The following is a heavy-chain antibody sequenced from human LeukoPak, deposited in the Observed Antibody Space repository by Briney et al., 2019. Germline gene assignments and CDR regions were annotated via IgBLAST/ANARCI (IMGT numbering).Heavy chain of an antibody. D-gene: IGHD3-3*01. Sequence: ASVTVSCKASGYTFTSYYMHWVRQAPGQGLEWMGIINPSGGSTSYAQKFQGRVTMTRDMSTSTVYMELSSLRSEDTAVYYCARALTYYDFWSGYYTGFDYWGQGTLVTVSS. J-gene: IGHJ4*02. CDR3: ARALTYYDFWSGYYTGFDY. CDR2: INPSGGST. V-gene: IGHV1-46*01. CDR1: GYTFTSYY.